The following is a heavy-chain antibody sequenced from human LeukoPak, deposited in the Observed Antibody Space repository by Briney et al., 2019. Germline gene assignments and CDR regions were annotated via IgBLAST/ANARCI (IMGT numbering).Heavy chain of an antibody. Sequence: SETLSLTCTVSGDSITNNNYHWGWIRQPPGKGLEWIGRLYNPGSTDNTDSNPSLQSRVTISVDTSKNQFSLKLSSVTAADTAVYYCARDLRDGYNYVDAFDIWGQGTMVTVSS. CDR1: GDSITNNNYH. D-gene: IGHD5-24*01. J-gene: IGHJ3*02. CDR3: ARDLRDGYNYVDAFDI. CDR2: LYNPGST. V-gene: IGHV4-39*07.